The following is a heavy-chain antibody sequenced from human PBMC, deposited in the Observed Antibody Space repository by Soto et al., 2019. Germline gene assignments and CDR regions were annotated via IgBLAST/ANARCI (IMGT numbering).Heavy chain of an antibody. Sequence: QVQLVESGGGVVQPGRSLRLSCAASGFTFSSYAMHWVRQAPGKGLEWVAVISYDGSNKYYADSVKGRFTISRDNSKNSLYLQMNSLRDEDTAVYYGARGPGYYDSSGYLDYWGQGTLVTVSS. D-gene: IGHD3-22*01. CDR3: ARGPGYYDSSGYLDY. CDR2: ISYDGSNK. J-gene: IGHJ4*02. V-gene: IGHV3-30-3*01. CDR1: GFTFSSYA.